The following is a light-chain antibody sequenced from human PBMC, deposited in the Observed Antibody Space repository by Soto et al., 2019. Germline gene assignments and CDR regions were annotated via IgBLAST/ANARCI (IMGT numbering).Light chain of an antibody. CDR3: AAWDGSLNGYV. CDR1: SSNIGSNT. V-gene: IGLV1-44*01. CDR2: SND. Sequence: QSVLTQPPSASETPGQRVTISCSGSSSNIGSNTVNWYQQLPGTAPKLLIYSNDQRPSGVPDRFSGSKSGTSASLAISGLQSEDEADYYCAAWDGSLNGYVFGTGTKLTVL. J-gene: IGLJ1*01.